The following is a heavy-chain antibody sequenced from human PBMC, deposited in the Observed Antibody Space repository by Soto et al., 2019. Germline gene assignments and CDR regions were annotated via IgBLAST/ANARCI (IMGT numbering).Heavy chain of an antibody. CDR3: ARLGYDSSEYPFDY. CDR1: GDSVSSFW. CDR2: IYPADSDT. V-gene: IGHV5-51*01. J-gene: IGHJ4*02. Sequence: GQALTLSCKGSGDSVSSFWIGWARQLPGKGLEWMGVIYPADSDTRYSPSFEGQVTISADKSFSTVYLQWSSLKASGTAMYYCARLGYDSSEYPFDYWGQGTLVTVSS. D-gene: IGHD3-22*01.